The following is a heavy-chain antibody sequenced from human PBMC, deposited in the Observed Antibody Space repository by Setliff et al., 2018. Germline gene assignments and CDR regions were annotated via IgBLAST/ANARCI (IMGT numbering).Heavy chain of an antibody. CDR2: IKQYGSTK. CDR1: GFSFSRHR. CDR3: VRDDADNYDAFDN. V-gene: IGHV3-7*01. J-gene: IGHJ3*02. Sequence: PGGSLRLSCVVSGFSFSRHRMSWVRQAPGKGLEWVADIKQYGSTKYYLDSVKGRFTISRDNAKRSLYLQMNGLRADDPGVYYCVRDDADNYDAFDNWGQGTLVTVSS. D-gene: IGHD3-22*01.